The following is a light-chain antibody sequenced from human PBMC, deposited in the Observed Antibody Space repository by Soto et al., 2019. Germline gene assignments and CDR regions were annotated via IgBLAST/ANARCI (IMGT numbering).Light chain of an antibody. CDR3: QQYNTWPIT. Sequence: EIVLTQSPATLSLSPGERATLSCRASQSVSSSLVWYQQKPGQAPRLLIYDASNRATGIPARFSGSESGTEFTLTISSLQSEDFAVYYCQQYNTWPITFGQGTRLEIK. CDR1: QSVSSS. J-gene: IGKJ5*01. CDR2: DAS. V-gene: IGKV3-11*01.